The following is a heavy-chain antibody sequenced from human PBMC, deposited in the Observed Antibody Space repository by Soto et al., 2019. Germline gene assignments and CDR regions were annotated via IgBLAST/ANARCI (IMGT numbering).Heavy chain of an antibody. J-gene: IGHJ6*02. D-gene: IGHD6-13*01. CDR1: GFTFSSYS. CDR2: ISSSSSYI. Sequence: GGSLRLSCAASGFTFSSYSMNWVRQAPGKGLEWVSSISSSSSYIYYADSVKGRFTISRDNAKNSLYLQMNSLRAEDTAVYYCARPRYSSSWYSSRYYYYYGMDVWGQGTTVTVSS. V-gene: IGHV3-21*01. CDR3: ARPRYSSSWYSSRYYYYYGMDV.